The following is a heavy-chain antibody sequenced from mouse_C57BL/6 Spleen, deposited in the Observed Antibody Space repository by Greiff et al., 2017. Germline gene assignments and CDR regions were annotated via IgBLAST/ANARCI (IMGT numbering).Heavy chain of an antibody. CDR2: INPNNCGT. V-gene: IGHV1-22*01. Sequence: VQLQQSGPELVKPGASVKLSCKASGYTFTDYHMHCVKQSPGKSLEWIGYINPNNCGTSYNQQFKGTATLTVHKSSSTAYMQLRSLTSEDSAVYYWAEAQQYAMDYWGQGTSVTVSS. J-gene: IGHJ4*01. CDR3: AEAQQYAMDY. D-gene: IGHD3-2*02. CDR1: GYTFTDYH.